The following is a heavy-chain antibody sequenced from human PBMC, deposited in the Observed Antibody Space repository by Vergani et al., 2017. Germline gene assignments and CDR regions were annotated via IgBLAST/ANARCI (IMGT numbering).Heavy chain of an antibody. J-gene: IGHJ4*02. V-gene: IGHV4-31*03. CDR2: TFRSGTT. Sequence: QVQLQESGPGLVKPSQTLSLTCTVSGDSLSSSDHYWSWIRQRSDKGLEWVGHTFRSGTTYYNPSLKSRLIMSVDTSKNQFSLKLTSVTAADAAMYYCARGNEVIARIFDFWGQGTLVTVSS. CDR3: ARGNEVIARIFDF. CDR1: GDSLSSSDHY. D-gene: IGHD2-21*01.